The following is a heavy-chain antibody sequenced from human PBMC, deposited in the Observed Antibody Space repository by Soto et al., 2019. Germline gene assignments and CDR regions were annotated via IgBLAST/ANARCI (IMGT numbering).Heavy chain of an antibody. CDR1: GGSISSSSYY. V-gene: IGHV4-39*01. CDR2: IYYSGST. D-gene: IGHD3-3*01. Sequence: SETLSLTCTVSGGSISSSSYYWGWIRQPPGKGLEWIGSIYYSGSTYYNPSLKSRVTISVDTSKNQFSLKLSSVTAADTAVYYCASSGHYDFWSGYSLYYYYGMDVWGQGTTVTVSS. CDR3: ASSGHYDFWSGYSLYYYYGMDV. J-gene: IGHJ6*02.